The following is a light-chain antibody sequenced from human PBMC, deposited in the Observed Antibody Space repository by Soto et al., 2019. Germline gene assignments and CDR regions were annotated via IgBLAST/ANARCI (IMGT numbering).Light chain of an antibody. J-gene: IGKJ1*01. CDR2: DTS. CDR3: QQYNNWPET. CDR1: QGIGDT. Sequence: TKQWLAILSVSPGECATLSCRASQGIGDTLAWYQHKPGQTPRLLIYDTSTRATGVPTRFSGSRSGAEFTLTINSLQSEDFAVYYCQQYNNWPETFGQGTKVDIK. V-gene: IGKV3-15*01.